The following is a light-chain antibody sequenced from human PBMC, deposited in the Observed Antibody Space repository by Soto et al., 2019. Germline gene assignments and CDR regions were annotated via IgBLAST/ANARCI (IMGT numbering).Light chain of an antibody. CDR1: QSVRTN. V-gene: IGKV3D-15*01. Sequence: EVMMTQFPDTVSVTPGETVTLSCGASQSVRTNLAWYQQRPGQAPRLLIHYSSTRATDVPARFSGSGSGTNFTLVISSLQSEDFAVYFCQQYAYWPETFGQGTKVEIK. CDR2: YSS. J-gene: IGKJ1*01. CDR3: QQYAYWPET.